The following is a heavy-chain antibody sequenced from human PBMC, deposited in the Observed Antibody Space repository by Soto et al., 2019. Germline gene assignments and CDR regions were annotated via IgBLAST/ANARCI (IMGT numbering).Heavy chain of an antibody. D-gene: IGHD3-3*01. CDR1: GFTFSSYE. Sequence: EVQLEESGGGLVQPGGSLRLSCAASGFTFSSYEMNWVRQVPGKGLQWVSYIGTSETIRYYADSVKGRFTISRDNAKNSLYLHMNSLRAEDTAIYYCARETLTLFGGVRDNVYYGMDVWGPGTNVTVSS. J-gene: IGHJ6*02. V-gene: IGHV3-48*03. CDR3: ARETLTLFGGVRDNVYYGMDV. CDR2: IGTSETIR.